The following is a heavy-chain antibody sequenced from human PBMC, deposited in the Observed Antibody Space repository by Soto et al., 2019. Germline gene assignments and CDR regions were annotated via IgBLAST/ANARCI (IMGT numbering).Heavy chain of an antibody. CDR3: ARSVNRGYSYGYGH. J-gene: IGHJ4*02. V-gene: IGHV4-59*01. Sequence: SETLSLTCSVSGGAITNYYWNWIRQTPGKGLEWIGYIYHTGSTSKNPSPKSRVTLSLDTSKNQLTLNLTSVTAADTAIYYCARSVNRGYSYGYGHWGQGTLVTVSS. CDR1: GGAITNYY. D-gene: IGHD5-18*01. CDR2: IYHTGST.